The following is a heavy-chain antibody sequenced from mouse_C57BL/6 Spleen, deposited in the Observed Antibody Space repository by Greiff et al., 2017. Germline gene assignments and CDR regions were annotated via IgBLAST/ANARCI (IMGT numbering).Heavy chain of an antibody. Sequence: EVQLQQSGPELVKPGASVKISCKASGYSFTGYYMNWVKQSPEKSLEWIGEINPSTGGTTYNQKFKAKATLTVDKSSSTAYMQLKSLTSEDSAVYYCARKGTGFDYWGQGTTLTVSS. CDR3: ARKGTGFDY. CDR2: INPSTGGT. CDR1: GYSFTGYY. J-gene: IGHJ2*01. V-gene: IGHV1-42*01. D-gene: IGHD4-1*01.